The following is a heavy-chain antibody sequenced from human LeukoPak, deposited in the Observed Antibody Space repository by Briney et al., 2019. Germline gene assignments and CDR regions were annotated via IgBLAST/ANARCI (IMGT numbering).Heavy chain of an antibody. CDR1: GGSISSYY. CDR2: IYYSGST. V-gene: IGHV4-59*01. J-gene: IGHJ5*02. D-gene: IGHD6-13*01. Sequence: NPSETLSLTCTVSGGSISSYYWSWIRQPPGKGLEWIGYIYYSGSTNYNPSLKSRVTISVDTSKNQFSLKLSSVTAADTAVYYCARGDSSSWYIGNWFDPWGQGTLVTVSS. CDR3: ARGDSSSWYIGNWFDP.